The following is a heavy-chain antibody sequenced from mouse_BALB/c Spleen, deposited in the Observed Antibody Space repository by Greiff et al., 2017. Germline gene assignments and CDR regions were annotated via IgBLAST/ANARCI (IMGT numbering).Heavy chain of an antibody. CDR2: ISYSGST. D-gene: IGHD2-3*01. CDR3: ARSLYDGYYAWFAY. J-gene: IGHJ3*01. CDR1: GYSITSDYA. V-gene: IGHV3-2*02. Sequence: EVKLLESGPGLVKPSQSLSLTCTVTGYSITSDYAWNWIRQFPGNKLEWMGYISYSGSTSYNPSLKSRISITRDTSKNQFFLQLNSVTTEDTATYYCARSLYDGYYAWFAYWGQGTLVTVSA.